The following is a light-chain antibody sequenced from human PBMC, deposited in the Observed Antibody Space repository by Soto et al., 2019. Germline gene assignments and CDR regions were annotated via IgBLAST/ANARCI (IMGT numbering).Light chain of an antibody. V-gene: IGKV3-15*01. J-gene: IGKJ1*01. CDR1: KSVSSN. CDR2: GAS. CDR3: QQYNNWPGT. Sequence: EIVMTQSPATLSVSPGERATLSCRASKSVSSNLAWYEQKPGQAPRLLIYGASTRATGIPARFSGSGSGTEFTLTISSLQSEDSAVYYCQQYNNWPGTFGQGTKVEIK.